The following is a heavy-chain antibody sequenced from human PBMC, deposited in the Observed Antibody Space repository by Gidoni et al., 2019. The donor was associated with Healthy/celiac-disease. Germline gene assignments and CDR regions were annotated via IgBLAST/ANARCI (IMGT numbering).Heavy chain of an antibody. CDR1: GFTFSSYS. V-gene: IGHV3-21*01. J-gene: IGHJ3*02. CDR3: ARDRGKRYCGGDCYLRDAFDI. Sequence: EVQLVESGGGLVKPGGSLRLSCAASGFTFSSYSMNWVRQAPGKGLEWVASISSISSYIYYADSVKGRFTISRDNAKNSLYLQMNSLRAEDTAVYYCARDRGKRYCGGDCYLRDAFDIWGQGTMVTVSA. CDR2: ISSISSYI. D-gene: IGHD2-21*02.